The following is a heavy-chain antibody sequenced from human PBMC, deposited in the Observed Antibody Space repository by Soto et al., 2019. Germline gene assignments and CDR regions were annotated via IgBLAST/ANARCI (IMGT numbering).Heavy chain of an antibody. V-gene: IGHV1-69*13. D-gene: IGHD3-10*01. Sequence: SVKVSCKASGGTFSDSVTSWVRQAPGQGLEWMGGIVPTFGKANLAEKFQDRVTITADESTSTAYMKLTSLRSEDTAVYYCARGRDGSNYYFDYWGQGTLVTVSS. J-gene: IGHJ4*02. CDR2: IVPTFGKA. CDR3: ARGRDGSNYYFDY. CDR1: GGTFSDSV.